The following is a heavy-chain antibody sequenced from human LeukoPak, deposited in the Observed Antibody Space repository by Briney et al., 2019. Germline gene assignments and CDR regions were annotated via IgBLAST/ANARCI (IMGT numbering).Heavy chain of an antibody. CDR3: ARTYYDFWSGYLDAFDI. D-gene: IGHD3-3*01. Sequence: PSETLSLTCTVSGGSISSGYYWGWIRQPPGKGLEWIGSIYHSGSTYYNPSLKSRVTISVDTSKNQFSLKLSSVTAADTAVYYCARTYYDFWSGYLDAFDIWGQGTMVTVSS. CDR1: GGSISSGYY. CDR2: IYHSGST. J-gene: IGHJ3*02. V-gene: IGHV4-38-2*02.